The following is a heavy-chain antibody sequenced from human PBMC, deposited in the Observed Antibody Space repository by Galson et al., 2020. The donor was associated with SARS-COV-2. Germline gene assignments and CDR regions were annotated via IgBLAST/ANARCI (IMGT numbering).Heavy chain of an antibody. J-gene: IGHJ6*02. V-gene: IGHV3-30*18. CDR1: GFTFSSYG. Sequence: GGSLRIYCAAFGFTFSSYGIHWVRQAPGKGLEWLAVISYDGRNKYYADSVKGRFTISRDNSKNTLYLQMNSLRAEDTAVYYCANAIRVFPYGMDVWGQGTTVTVSS. CDR3: ANAIRVFPYGMDV. CDR2: ISYDGRNK. D-gene: IGHD3-3*02.